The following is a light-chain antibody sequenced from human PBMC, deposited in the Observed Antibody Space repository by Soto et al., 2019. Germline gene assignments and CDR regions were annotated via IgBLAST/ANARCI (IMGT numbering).Light chain of an antibody. CDR1: QSVSSSY. CDR3: QHVNSYPLS. J-gene: IGKJ1*01. CDR2: GAS. V-gene: IGKV3-20*01. Sequence: EIVLTQCPGTVSFSAGERSALSFMASQSVSSSYLAWYQQKPGQAPRLLIYGASSRATGIPDRFSGSGSGTDFTLTISRLEPEDFATYYCQHVNSYPLSFGQGTKVDIK.